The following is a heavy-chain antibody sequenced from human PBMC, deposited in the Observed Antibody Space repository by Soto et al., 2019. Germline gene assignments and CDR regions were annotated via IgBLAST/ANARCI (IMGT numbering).Heavy chain of an antibody. J-gene: IGHJ5*02. D-gene: IGHD3-10*01. Sequence: QVQLVQSGAEMKKPGASVRVSCKASGYIFTSYAMQWVRQAPGQGLEWMGWITPGNGKTKYSQKFQGRVTITRDTSASTVYMELSSLTAKDTATYFCARVGRHESGSGDNWFDPWGQGTRVTVSS. V-gene: IGHV1-3*01. CDR1: GYIFTSYA. CDR2: ITPGNGKT. CDR3: ARVGRHESGSGDNWFDP.